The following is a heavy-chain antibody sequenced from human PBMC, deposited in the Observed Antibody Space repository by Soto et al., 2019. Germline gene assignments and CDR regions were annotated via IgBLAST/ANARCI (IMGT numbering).Heavy chain of an antibody. CDR3: ATLPQSRGWPIFGY. V-gene: IGHV3-23*01. J-gene: IGHJ4*02. Sequence: EVQLLESGGGLVQPGGSLRLSCAASGFTFSSYAMSWVRQAPGTGLEWVSAISGSGGRTYYADSVKGRVTNSRDNSKNTLYLQMNSLRAEDTAVYYCATLPQSRGWPIFGYWGQGTLVTVSS. CDR1: GFTFSSYA. CDR2: ISGSGGRT. D-gene: IGHD6-19*01.